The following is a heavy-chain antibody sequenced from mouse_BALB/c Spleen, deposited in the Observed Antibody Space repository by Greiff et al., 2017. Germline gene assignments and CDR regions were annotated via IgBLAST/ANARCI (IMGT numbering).Heavy chain of an antibody. J-gene: IGHJ3*01. CDR2: ISSGGGST. D-gene: IGHD1-1*01. CDR1: GFAFSSYD. Sequence: EVKLVESGGGLVKPGGSLKLSCAASGFAFSSYDMSWVRQTPEKRLEWVAYISSGGGSTYYPDTVKGRFTISRDNAKNTLYLQMSSLKSEDTAMYYCARHAYGSSPRFAYGGQGTLVTVSA. CDR3: ARHAYGSSPRFAY. V-gene: IGHV5-12-1*01.